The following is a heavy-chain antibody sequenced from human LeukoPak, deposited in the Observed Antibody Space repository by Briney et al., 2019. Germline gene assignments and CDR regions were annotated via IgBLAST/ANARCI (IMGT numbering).Heavy chain of an antibody. D-gene: IGHD3-22*01. CDR3: ARDPYYDSSGYCDY. CDR2: ISGSGGST. CDR1: GFTFSNYA. J-gene: IGHJ4*02. Sequence: GGSLRLSCAASGFTFSNYAMNWVRQAPGRGLEWVSAISGSGGSTYYADSVKGRFTISRDNSKNTMYLQMNSLRAEDTAVYYCARDPYYDSSGYCDYWGQGTLVTVSS. V-gene: IGHV3-23*01.